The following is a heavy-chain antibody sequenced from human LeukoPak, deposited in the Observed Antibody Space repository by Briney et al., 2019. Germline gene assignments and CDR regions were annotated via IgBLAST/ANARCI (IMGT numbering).Heavy chain of an antibody. Sequence: GGSLRLSCAASGFTFSSYSMNWVRQAPGKGLEWVSSISSSSSYIYYADSVKGRFTISRDNAKNSLYLQMNSLNTEDTALYYCTTGWHQFHYYYMDVWGKGTTVTVSS. J-gene: IGHJ6*03. V-gene: IGHV3-21*03. CDR3: TTGWHQFHYYYMDV. CDR1: GFTFSSYS. D-gene: IGHD2-15*01. CDR2: ISSSSSYI.